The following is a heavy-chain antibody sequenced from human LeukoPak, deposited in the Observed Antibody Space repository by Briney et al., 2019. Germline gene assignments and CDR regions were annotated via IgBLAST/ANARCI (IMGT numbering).Heavy chain of an antibody. D-gene: IGHD5-18*01. J-gene: IGHJ6*04. CDR2: INPSGGST. CDR1: GYTFTSYY. V-gene: IGHV1-46*01. Sequence: ASVKVSCKASGYTFTSYYMHWVRQAPGQGLEWMGIINPSGGSTSYAQKFQGRVTMTGDMSTSTVYMELSSLRSEDTAVYYCARGGRLWLPPDVWGKGTTVTVSS. CDR3: ARGGRLWLPPDV.